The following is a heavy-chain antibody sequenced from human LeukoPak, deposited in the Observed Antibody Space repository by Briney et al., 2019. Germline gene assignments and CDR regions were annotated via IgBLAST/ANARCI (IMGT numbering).Heavy chain of an antibody. D-gene: IGHD5-18*01. V-gene: IGHV1-18*01. CDR3: ARGDTENWFDP. CDR2: ISVYSCNT. J-gene: IGHJ5*02. Sequence: GASVKVSCQSSGYKFTSYGISWVRQAPGQGLDWMGWISVYSCNTNYAQNRQGRDTMTPDTSTSTAYMELTSLRSDDTAVYYCARGDTENWFDPWGQGTLVTVSS. CDR1: GYKFTSYG.